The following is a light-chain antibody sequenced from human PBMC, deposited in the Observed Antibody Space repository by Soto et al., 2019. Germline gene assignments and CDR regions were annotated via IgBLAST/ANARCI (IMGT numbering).Light chain of an antibody. CDR3: CSYARSSTYV. CDR1: SSDVGSYNH. Sequence: QSALTQPASVSGSPGQSITISCTGTSSDVGSYNHVSWYQQHPGKAPKVMIYVDSKRPSGVSNRFSGSKSGNTASLTISGLQAEDEADYYCCSYARSSTYVFGTGTKVTVL. V-gene: IGLV2-23*01. J-gene: IGLJ1*01. CDR2: VDS.